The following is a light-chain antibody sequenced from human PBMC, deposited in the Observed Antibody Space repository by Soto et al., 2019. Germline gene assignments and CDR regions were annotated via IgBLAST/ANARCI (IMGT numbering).Light chain of an antibody. CDR1: QSVSSN. J-gene: IGKJ1*01. Sequence: EIVLTQSPGTLSLSPGERATLSCRASQSVSSNLAWYQQKPGQAPRLLIYGASSRATGTPDRFSGSGSGTDFTLTINRLEPEDFALYYCQQYGSSPPTFGQGTKVAIK. CDR2: GAS. CDR3: QQYGSSPPT. V-gene: IGKV3-20*01.